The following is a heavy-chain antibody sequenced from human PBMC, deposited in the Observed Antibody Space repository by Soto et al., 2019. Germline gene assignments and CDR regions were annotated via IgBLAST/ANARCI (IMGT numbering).Heavy chain of an antibody. CDR3: AKIGDPTYGNWYFDL. Sequence: EVQLLESGGDLVQPGGSLRLSCAASGFTFSSYAMSWVRQDPRKGLGWVSTVGRSGSNTYYTDSVKGRFTISRDNSKNTLFLQMNSLTAEDTAVYYSAKIGDPTYGNWYFDLWGRGTLITVSS. J-gene: IGHJ2*01. CDR1: GFTFSSYA. D-gene: IGHD3-10*01. V-gene: IGHV3-23*01. CDR2: VGRSGSNT.